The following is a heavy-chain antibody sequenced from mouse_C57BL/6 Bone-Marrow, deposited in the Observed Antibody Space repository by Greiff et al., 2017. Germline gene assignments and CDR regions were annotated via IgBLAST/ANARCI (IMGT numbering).Heavy chain of an antibody. CDR2: IYPRSGNT. CDR3: ARHDYEGPWFAY. V-gene: IGHV1-81*01. J-gene: IGHJ3*01. CDR1: GYTFTSYG. D-gene: IGHD2-4*01. Sequence: VQLQQSGAELARPGASVKLSCKASGYTFTSYGISWVKQRTGQGLEWIGEIYPRSGNTYYNEKFKGKATLTADKSSSTAYMELRSLTSEDSAVXFCARHDYEGPWFAYWGQGTLVTVSA.